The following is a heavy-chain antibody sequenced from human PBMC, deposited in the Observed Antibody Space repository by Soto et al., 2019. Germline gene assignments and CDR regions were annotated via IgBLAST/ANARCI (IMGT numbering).Heavy chain of an antibody. V-gene: IGHV3-23*01. J-gene: IGHJ4*02. Sequence: GGSLRLSCAASGFTFSSYAMSWVRQAPGKGLEWVSDISDTGGSTNYADSVKGRFTISRDNSKNTLYLQMNSLRAEDMAEYWGAKALSGRSYAFASGGQGSRVPVSS. CDR3: AKALSGRSYAFAS. CDR1: GFTFSSYA. D-gene: IGHD1-26*01. CDR2: ISDTGGST.